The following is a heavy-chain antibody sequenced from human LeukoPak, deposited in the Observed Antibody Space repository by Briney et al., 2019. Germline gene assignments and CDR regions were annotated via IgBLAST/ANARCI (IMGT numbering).Heavy chain of an antibody. CDR3: ARESSGGTYSFDY. D-gene: IGHD3-10*01. Sequence: GGSLRLSCAASGFTFSSYAMSWVRQAPGKGLEWVSAISGSGGSTYYADSVKGRFTISRDNSKNTLNLQMNSLRAEDTAVYYCARESSGGTYSFDYWGQGTLVTVSS. CDR2: ISGSGGST. J-gene: IGHJ4*02. V-gene: IGHV3-23*01. CDR1: GFTFSSYA.